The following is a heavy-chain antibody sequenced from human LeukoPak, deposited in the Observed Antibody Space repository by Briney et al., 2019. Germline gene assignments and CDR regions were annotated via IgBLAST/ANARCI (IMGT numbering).Heavy chain of an antibody. D-gene: IGHD4-17*01. J-gene: IGHJ5*02. CDR2: ISSSSSYT. V-gene: IGHV3-11*06. CDR1: GFIVSGNY. CDR3: ARATTTVTTDWFDP. Sequence: GGSLRLSCAASGFIVSGNYMSWVRQAPGKGLEWVSYISSSSSYTNYADSVKGRFTISRDNAKNSLYLQMNSLRAEDTAVYYCARATTTVTTDWFDPWGQGTLVTVSS.